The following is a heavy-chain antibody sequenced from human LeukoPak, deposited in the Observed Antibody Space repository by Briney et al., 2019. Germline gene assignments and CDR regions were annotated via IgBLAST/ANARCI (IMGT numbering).Heavy chain of an antibody. Sequence: KPSETLSLTCAAYGGSFSGYYWSWIRQPPGKGLEWIGEINHSGSTNYNPSLKSRVTISVDTSKNQFSLKLSSVTAADTAMYYCARESTTVAGTFDYWGQGTLVTVSS. CDR3: ARESTTVAGTFDY. CDR1: GGSFSGYY. D-gene: IGHD6-19*01. V-gene: IGHV4-34*01. CDR2: INHSGST. J-gene: IGHJ4*02.